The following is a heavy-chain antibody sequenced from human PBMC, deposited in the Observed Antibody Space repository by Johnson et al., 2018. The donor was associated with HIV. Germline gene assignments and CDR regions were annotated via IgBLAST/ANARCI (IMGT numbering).Heavy chain of an antibody. Sequence: QVQLVESGGGVVQPGRSLRLSCAASGFTFSSYGMHWVRQAPGKGLEWVTLISYDGSINYYADSVRGRFTISRDNFENTFYLQMNSLRADDTALYYCARERGGAFDIWGQGTLVTVSS. CDR1: GFTFSSYG. J-gene: IGHJ3*02. CDR2: ISYDGSIN. V-gene: IGHV3-30*03. CDR3: ARERGGAFDI.